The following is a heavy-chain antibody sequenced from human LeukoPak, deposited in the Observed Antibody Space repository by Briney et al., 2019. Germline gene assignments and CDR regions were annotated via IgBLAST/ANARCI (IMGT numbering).Heavy chain of an antibody. CDR2: IYYSGST. Sequence: PSGTLSLTCNVSGGSISSHYWSWMRQPPGKELEWIGYIYYSGSTNYTPSLKSRVTISVDTSKNQFSLKLSSVTAADTSVYYCASDPYGGAYFDYWGQGTLVTVSS. V-gene: IGHV4-59*11. CDR1: GGSISSHY. D-gene: IGHD4-23*01. J-gene: IGHJ4*02. CDR3: ASDPYGGAYFDY.